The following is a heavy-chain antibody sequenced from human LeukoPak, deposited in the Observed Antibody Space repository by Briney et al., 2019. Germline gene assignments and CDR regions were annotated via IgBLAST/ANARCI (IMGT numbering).Heavy chain of an antibody. D-gene: IGHD3-3*01. CDR1: GFTFSSYS. CDR2: ISSSSSYI. Sequence: GGSLRLSCAASGFTFSSYSMNWVRQAPGKGLEWVSSISSSSSYIYYADSVKGRFTISRDNAKNSLYLQMNSLGAEDTAVYYCARDPHLHDFWSGYYFGDYYYYMDVWGKGTTVTISS. CDR3: ARDPHLHDFWSGYYFGDYYYYMDV. J-gene: IGHJ6*03. V-gene: IGHV3-21*01.